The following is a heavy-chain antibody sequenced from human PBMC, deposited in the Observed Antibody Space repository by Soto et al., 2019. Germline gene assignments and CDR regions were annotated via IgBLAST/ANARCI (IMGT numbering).Heavy chain of an antibody. CDR2: INPSGGST. V-gene: IGHV1-46*01. Sequence: QVQLVQSGAEVKKPGASVKVSCKASGYTFTSYYMHWVRQAPGQGLEWMGIINPSGGSTSYAQKFQGGVTMTRDTSTSTVYMELSSLRSEDTAVYYCARDILTGYYEYYYYGMDVWGQGTTVTVSS. J-gene: IGHJ6*02. CDR1: GYTFTSYY. D-gene: IGHD3-9*01. CDR3: ARDILTGYYEYYYYGMDV.